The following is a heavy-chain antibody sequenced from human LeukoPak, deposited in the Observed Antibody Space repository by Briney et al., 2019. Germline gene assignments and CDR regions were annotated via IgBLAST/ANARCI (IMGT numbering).Heavy chain of an antibody. CDR3: ARGYCIGGSCFVFDC. CDR1: GFTVSSSY. D-gene: IGHD2-15*01. CDR2: VCSGGST. J-gene: IGHJ4*02. Sequence: GGSLRLSCAVSGFTVSSSYMSWVRQAPGKGLEWVSVVCSGGSTFYADPVKGRFTISRDNSKNTLYLQMNSLRAEDTAVYYCARGYCIGGSCFVFDCWGQGTLVTVSS. V-gene: IGHV3-53*01.